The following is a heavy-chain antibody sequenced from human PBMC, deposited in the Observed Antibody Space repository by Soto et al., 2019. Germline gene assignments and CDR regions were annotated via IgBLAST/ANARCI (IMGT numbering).Heavy chain of an antibody. CDR3: ARDYELGSAFDY. Sequence: PGGSLRLSCAASGFTFSSYAMHWVRQAPGKGLEWVAVISYDGSNKYYADSVKGRFTISRDNSKNALYLQMNSLRAEDTAVYYCARDYELGSAFDYWGQGTLVTVSS. CDR1: GFTFSSYA. D-gene: IGHD3-16*01. V-gene: IGHV3-30-3*01. CDR2: ISYDGSNK. J-gene: IGHJ4*02.